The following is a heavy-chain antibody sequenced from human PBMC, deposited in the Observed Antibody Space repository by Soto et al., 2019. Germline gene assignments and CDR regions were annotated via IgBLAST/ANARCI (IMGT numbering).Heavy chain of an antibody. V-gene: IGHV4-30-4*08. CDR2: THHSGSI. CDR1: GDSISSDYYH. CDR3: AREDDGGDSLDV. Sequence: QVQLQQSGPGLVKPSQTLSLTCTVSGDSISSDYYHWTWIRQSPGKGLEWIGYTHHSGSIRYNPSLKSPVTISVDTSKNQFSLHLTSVTAADTAVYFCAREDDGGDSLDVWGQGTTVTVSS. J-gene: IGHJ6*02. D-gene: IGHD2-21*02.